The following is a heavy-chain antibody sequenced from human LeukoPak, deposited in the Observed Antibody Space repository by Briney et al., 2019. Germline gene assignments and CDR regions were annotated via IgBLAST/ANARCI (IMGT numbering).Heavy chain of an antibody. CDR2: ISASGGST. CDR3: AKDRPYLDKSGLRHHFDY. D-gene: IGHD3-3*01. Sequence: PGGSLRLSCAASGFTFSSYGMSWVRQAPGKGLEWVSGISASGGSTYYADSVKGRFTISRDASKNTLYLQMSSLRADDTAVYFCAKDRPYLDKSGLRHHFDYWGQGTLVTVSS. V-gene: IGHV3-23*01. CDR1: GFTFSSYG. J-gene: IGHJ4*02.